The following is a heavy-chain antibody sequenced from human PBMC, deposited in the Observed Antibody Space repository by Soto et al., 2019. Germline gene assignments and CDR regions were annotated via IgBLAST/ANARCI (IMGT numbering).Heavy chain of an antibody. D-gene: IGHD6-19*01. J-gene: IGHJ4*02. Sequence: XSVKVCCTTSGYTFTNYGIRWVRQAPGQGLEWMGWISSYNGNTNYAQKLQGRVTMTTDTSTSTAYMELRSMRSDDTAVYYCARTDRSGCHFDHWGQGTLVTVSS. V-gene: IGHV1-18*04. CDR3: ARTDRSGCHFDH. CDR2: ISSYNGNT. CDR1: GYTFTNYG.